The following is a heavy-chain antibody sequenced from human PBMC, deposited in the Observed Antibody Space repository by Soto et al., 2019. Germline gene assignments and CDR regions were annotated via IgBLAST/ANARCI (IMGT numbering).Heavy chain of an antibody. J-gene: IGHJ4*02. CDR3: ARGLRRYCSGGSCYYFDY. V-gene: IGHV3-72*01. CDR2: TRNKANSYTT. Sequence: GGSLRLSCAASGFTFSDHYMDWVRQAPGKGLEWVGRTRNKANSYTTEYAASVKGRFTISRDDSKNSLYLQMNSLKTEDTAVYYCARGLRRYCSGGSCYYFDYWGQGTLVTVSS. CDR1: GFTFSDHY. D-gene: IGHD2-15*01.